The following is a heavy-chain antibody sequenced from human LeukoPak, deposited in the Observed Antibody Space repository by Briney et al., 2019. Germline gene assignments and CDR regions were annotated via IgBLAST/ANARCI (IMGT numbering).Heavy chain of an antibody. J-gene: IGHJ4*02. D-gene: IGHD5-12*01. Sequence: SETLSLTCAVYGESLSGYYWSWIRRPPGKGLEWIGEINYSGSTTYNPSLKSRVTISVDTSRNQFSLKLSSVTAADTALYYCARTDIVATDTFDYWGQGTLVTVSS. CDR1: GESLSGYY. V-gene: IGHV4-34*01. CDR3: ARTDIVATDTFDY. CDR2: INYSGST.